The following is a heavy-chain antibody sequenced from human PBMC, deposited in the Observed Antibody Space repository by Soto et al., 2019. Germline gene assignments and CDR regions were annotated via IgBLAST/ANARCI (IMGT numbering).Heavy chain of an antibody. D-gene: IGHD3-22*01. J-gene: IGHJ4*02. CDR1: GFTFPADT. V-gene: IGHV3-23*01. CDR2: ISGSGVST. Sequence: PGGSLRISCVASGFTFPADTRNWVRQAPGKGLEWVSAISGSGVSTYYADSVKGRFTISRDNSKNTLYLQMNSLRAEDTAVYYCAKSPGMYYYDSSGYYHYDYWGQGTLVTVSS. CDR3: AKSPGMYYYDSSGYYHYDY.